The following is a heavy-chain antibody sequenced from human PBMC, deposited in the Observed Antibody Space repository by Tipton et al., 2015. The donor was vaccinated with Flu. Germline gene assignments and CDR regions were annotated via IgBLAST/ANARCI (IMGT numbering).Heavy chain of an antibody. CDR2: TNPFFNIA. V-gene: IGHV1-69*15. CDR3: ARDLGAVAPFEY. D-gene: IGHD6-19*01. Sequence: QLVQSGAEVKKPGSSVRVSCRASGGTFSNFGVSWVRQAPGQGLEWMGRTNPFFNIAEYAQRFQGRLTITADESTSTAYMELGSLTSEDTALYYCARDLGAVAPFEYWGQGTLVTVSS. J-gene: IGHJ4*02. CDR1: GGTFSNFG.